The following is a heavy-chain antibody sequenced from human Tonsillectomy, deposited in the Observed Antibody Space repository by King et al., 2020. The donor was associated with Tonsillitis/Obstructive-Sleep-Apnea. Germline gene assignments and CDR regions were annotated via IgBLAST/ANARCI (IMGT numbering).Heavy chain of an antibody. Sequence: QLQESGPGLVKPSQTLSLTCTVSGGSISSGGYYWSWIRQHPGKGLEWIGYIYYSGSTYYNPSLKSRVTISVDTSKNQFSLKLSSVTAADTAVYYCSRDQVVRGVIHGMDVWGQGTTFTVSS. CDR2: IYYSGST. J-gene: IGHJ6*02. CDR1: GGSISSGGYY. D-gene: IGHD3-10*01. CDR3: SRDQVVRGVIHGMDV. V-gene: IGHV4-31*03.